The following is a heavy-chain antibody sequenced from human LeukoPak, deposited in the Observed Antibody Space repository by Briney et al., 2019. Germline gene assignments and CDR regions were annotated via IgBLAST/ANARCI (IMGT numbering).Heavy chain of an antibody. CDR1: GASISSGDYY. CDR3: VRARISAGGVWLFDP. CDR2: MYSSGNT. V-gene: IGHV4-31*03. D-gene: IGHD2-8*02. J-gene: IGHJ5*02. Sequence: SETLSLTCTVSGASISSGDYYWSWIRQHPGKGLEWIGYMYSSGNTYYSPSLKSRVTISADTSKNQFSLKLSSVTAADTAVYYCVRARISAGGVWLFDPWGQGTQITVSS.